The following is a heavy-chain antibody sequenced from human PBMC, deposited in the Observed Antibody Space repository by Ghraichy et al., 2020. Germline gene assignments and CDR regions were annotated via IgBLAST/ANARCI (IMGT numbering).Heavy chain of an antibody. CDR1: GFTFVSYS. Sequence: GGSLRLSCAASGFTFVSYSMNWVRQTPGKGLEWVSFISSSSSTIYYADSVKGRFTISRDNAKNSLYLHMNSLRDEDTAVYYCARDQYDYSNRYYYGMDVWGQGTTVTVSS. J-gene: IGHJ6*02. CDR3: ARDQYDYSNRYYYGMDV. D-gene: IGHD4-11*01. CDR2: ISSSSSTI. V-gene: IGHV3-48*02.